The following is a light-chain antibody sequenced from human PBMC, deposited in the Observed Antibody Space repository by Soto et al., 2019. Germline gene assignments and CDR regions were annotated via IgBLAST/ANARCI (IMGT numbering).Light chain of an antibody. CDR3: QQYGTSPKT. CDR1: QSVRSNY. V-gene: IGKV3-20*01. J-gene: IGKJ1*01. CDR2: GAS. Sequence: VLTQAPGTLSLSPGERVALSCRASQSVRSNYLAWYQQKPGQAPRLLIYGASSRATGLPDRFSGSGSGTDFTLTISRLEPVDFAVYFCQQYGTSPKTFGQGTKVDIK.